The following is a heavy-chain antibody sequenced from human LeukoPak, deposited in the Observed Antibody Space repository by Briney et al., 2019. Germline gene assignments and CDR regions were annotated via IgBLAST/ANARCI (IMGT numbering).Heavy chain of an antibody. CDR3: AKRMTTGWNIFDD. CDR1: GYSFTDFW. Sequence: GESVKISCKGSGYSFTDFWIGWVRQMPGKGLEWMGIIHPGDSDSRYSPSFQGQVTMSADKSITTAYLQWSSLKASDTAMYYCAKRMTTGWNIFDDWGQGTLVTVSS. J-gene: IGHJ4*02. CDR2: IHPGDSDS. D-gene: IGHD1/OR15-1a*01. V-gene: IGHV5-51*01.